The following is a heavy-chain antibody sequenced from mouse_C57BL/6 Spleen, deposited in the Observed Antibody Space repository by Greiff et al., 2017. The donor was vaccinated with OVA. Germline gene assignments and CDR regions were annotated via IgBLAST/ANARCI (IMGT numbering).Heavy chain of an antibody. Sequence: EVQRVESGGDLVKPGGSLKLSCAASGFTFSSYGMSWVRQTPDKRLEWVATISSGGSYTYYPDSVKGRFTISRDNAKNTLYLQMSSLKSEDTAMYYCARAPSTVGNAMDYWGQGTSVTVSS. CDR3: ARAPSTVGNAMDY. D-gene: IGHD1-1*01. V-gene: IGHV5-6*01. CDR2: ISSGGSYT. CDR1: GFTFSSYG. J-gene: IGHJ4*01.